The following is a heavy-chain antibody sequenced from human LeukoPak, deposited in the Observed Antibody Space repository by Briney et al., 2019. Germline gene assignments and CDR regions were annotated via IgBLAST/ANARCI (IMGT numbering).Heavy chain of an antibody. D-gene: IGHD1-26*01. V-gene: IGHV4-61*02. CDR1: GGSISSGSYY. CDR2: IYTTGST. CDR3: ARVRSGSYFDY. Sequence: SETLSLTCTVSGGSISSGSYYWSWIRQPAGKGLEWIGRIYTTGSTNYNPSPKSQVTISVDTSKNQFSLKLSSVTAADTAVYYCARVRSGSYFDYWGQGTLVTVSS. J-gene: IGHJ4*02.